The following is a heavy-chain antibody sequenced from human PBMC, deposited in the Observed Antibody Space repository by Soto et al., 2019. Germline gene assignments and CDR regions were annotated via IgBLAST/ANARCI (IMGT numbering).Heavy chain of an antibody. CDR2: INGYNGNT. D-gene: IGHD6-19*01. J-gene: IGHJ4*02. Sequence: QVQLVQSGAAVKKPGASVKVSCKASGYTFTTYGISWVRQAPGQGLEWMGWINGYNGNTNYAQKLQGRVTMTTDTSTSTAYMELRSVRYDDTAVYYCARDPVAGTYFDYWGQGTLVTVSS. V-gene: IGHV1-18*01. CDR3: ARDPVAGTYFDY. CDR1: GYTFTTYG.